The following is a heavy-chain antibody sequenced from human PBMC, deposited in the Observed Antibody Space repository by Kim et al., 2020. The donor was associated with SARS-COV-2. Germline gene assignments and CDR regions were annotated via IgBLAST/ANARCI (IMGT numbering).Heavy chain of an antibody. CDR1: GGSFSGYY. CDR2: INHSGST. CDR3: ARGVYDFWSGYPSHPDY. Sequence: SETLSLTCAVYGGSFSGYYWSWIRQPPGKGLEWIGEINHSGSTNYNPSLKSRVTISVDTSKNQFSLKLSSVTAADTAVYYCARGVYDFWSGYPSHPDYWGQGTLVTVSS. D-gene: IGHD3-3*01. V-gene: IGHV4-34*01. J-gene: IGHJ4*02.